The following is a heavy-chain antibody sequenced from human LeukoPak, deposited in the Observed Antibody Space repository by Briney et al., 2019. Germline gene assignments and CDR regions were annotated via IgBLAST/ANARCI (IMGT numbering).Heavy chain of an antibody. D-gene: IGHD3-22*01. J-gene: IGHJ6*03. CDR3: ARSRPSSGYYYLLVLGPGYYYMDV. CDR1: GFTFSSYS. Sequence: GGSLRLSCAASGFTFSSYSMNWVRQAPGKGLEWVSSISSSSSYIYYADSVKGRFTISRDNAKNSLYLQMNSLRAEDTAVYYCARSRPSSGYYYLLVLGPGYYYMDVWGKGTTVTVSS. V-gene: IGHV3-21*01. CDR2: ISSSSSYI.